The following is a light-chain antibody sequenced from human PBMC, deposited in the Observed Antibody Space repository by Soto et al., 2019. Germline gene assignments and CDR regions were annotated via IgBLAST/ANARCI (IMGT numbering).Light chain of an antibody. Sequence: DIQMTQSPSSLSASVGDTVTITCRASQGISVHLNWYQQKPGKVPKLLIYAASNLHSGVPSRFSGGGSETDFALTISSLQPEDFATYYCQQSYIPPYTFGQGTRLEIK. V-gene: IGKV1-39*01. J-gene: IGKJ2*01. CDR1: QGISVH. CDR3: QQSYIPPYT. CDR2: AAS.